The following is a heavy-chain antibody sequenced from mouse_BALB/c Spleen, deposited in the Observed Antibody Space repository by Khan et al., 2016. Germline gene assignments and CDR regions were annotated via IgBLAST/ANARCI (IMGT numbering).Heavy chain of an antibody. D-gene: IGHD2-3*01. CDR2: IDPENGNT. CDR3: ALDVSCFAY. CDR1: GFNIKDYY. Sequence: VQLQQSGAELVRPGALVKLSCKASGFNIKDYYMHWVKQRPEQGLEWIGWIDPENGNTIYDPKFQGKASITADTSSNTAYLQLSSLTSEDTAVYYCALDVSCFAYWGQGTLVTVSA. V-gene: IGHV14-1*02. J-gene: IGHJ3*01.